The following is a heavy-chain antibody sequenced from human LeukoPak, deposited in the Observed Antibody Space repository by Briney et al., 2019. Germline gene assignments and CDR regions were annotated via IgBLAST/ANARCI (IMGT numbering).Heavy chain of an antibody. CDR3: ASGDGLVISFGIWSPSYQWDY. CDR1: GYTFTGYY. Sequence: EASVKVSCKASGYTFTGYYMHLVRQAPRQGLEWMAWINPNSGGTNYAQKFQGRVTMTRDTSISTAYMELSRLRSDDTAVYYCASGDGLVISFGIWSPSYQWDYWGQGTLVTVSS. CDR2: INPNSGGT. J-gene: IGHJ4*02. V-gene: IGHV1-2*02. D-gene: IGHD3-9*01.